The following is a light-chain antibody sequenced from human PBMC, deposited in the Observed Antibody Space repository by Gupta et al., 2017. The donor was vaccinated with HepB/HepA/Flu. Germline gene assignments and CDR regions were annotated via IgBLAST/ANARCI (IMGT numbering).Light chain of an antibody. Sequence: QPVLTQSSSASASLGSSVKLTCTLSSGHSSYIIAWHQQQPGKAPRYLIMCEGSGSYNKGSGVPYRSSCSSSAAEPYLTISTLQSEDYSYEYCETSTSNIVVFGGGTKLTVL. V-gene: IGLV4-60*03. J-gene: IGLJ2*01. CDR3: ETSTSNIVV. CDR2: CEGSGSY. CDR1: SGHSSYI.